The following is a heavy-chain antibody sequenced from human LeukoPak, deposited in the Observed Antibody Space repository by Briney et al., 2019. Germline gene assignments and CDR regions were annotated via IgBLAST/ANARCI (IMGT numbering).Heavy chain of an antibody. V-gene: IGHV3-21*04. CDR2: ISSSSSYI. J-gene: IGHJ3*02. D-gene: IGHD4-17*01. CDR3: AKTPYGDFDAFDI. CDR1: GFTFSSYS. Sequence: GGSLRLSCAASGFTFSSYSMNWVRQAPGKGLEWVSSISSSSSYIYYADSVKGRFTISRDNSKNTLYLQMNSLRAEDTAVYYCAKTPYGDFDAFDIWGQGTMVTVSS.